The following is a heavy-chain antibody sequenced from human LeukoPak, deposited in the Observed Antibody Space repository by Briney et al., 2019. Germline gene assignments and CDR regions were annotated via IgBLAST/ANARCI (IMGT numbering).Heavy chain of an antibody. J-gene: IGHJ4*02. D-gene: IGHD3-10*01. CDR1: GFTFSSYW. CDR3: ARDRGYEGVDY. V-gene: IGHV3-21*05. CDR2: ISSSSSHT. Sequence: GGSLRLSCAASGFTFSSYWMSWVRQAPGKGLEWVSYISSSSSHTNYADSVKGRFTISRDNAKSSLYLQMNSLRAEDTAVYYCARDRGYEGVDYWGQGTLVTVSS.